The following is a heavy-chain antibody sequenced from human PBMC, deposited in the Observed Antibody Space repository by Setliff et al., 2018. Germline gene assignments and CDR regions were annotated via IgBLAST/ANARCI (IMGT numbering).Heavy chain of an antibody. CDR3: ARSPSSGAYWNPRPFYSDY. D-gene: IGHD1-26*01. V-gene: IGHV4-61*09. Sequence: PSETLSLTCSVSDASITSGGFYWTWIRQPAGKGLEWIGHISPSGSTTYNPSVKSRVTISLDTSKNHFSLKLDSVTAADTALYYCARSPSSGAYWNPRPFYSDYWARGTLVTVSS. J-gene: IGHJ4*02. CDR2: ISPSGST. CDR1: DASITSGGFY.